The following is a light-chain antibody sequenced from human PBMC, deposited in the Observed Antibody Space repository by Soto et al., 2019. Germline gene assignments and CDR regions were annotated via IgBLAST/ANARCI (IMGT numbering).Light chain of an antibody. CDR3: QQYNNWPFT. Sequence: EIVMTQSPATLSVSPGERATLSCRASQSVSSNLAWYQQKPGQAPRLLIYGASTRATGIPARFSGSGSGTEFTLTISSLQSEDFAFYYCQQYNNWPFTFGPGTKLDI. CDR2: GAS. V-gene: IGKV3-15*01. CDR1: QSVSSN. J-gene: IGKJ3*01.